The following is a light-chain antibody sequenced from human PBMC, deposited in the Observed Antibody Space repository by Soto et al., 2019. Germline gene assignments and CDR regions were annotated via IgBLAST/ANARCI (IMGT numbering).Light chain of an antibody. V-gene: IGLV2-14*03. CDR1: SSDIGAYNY. Sequence: QSALTQPASVSGSPGQSITISCTGTSSDIGAYNYVSWYQQHPGKAPKLMIYDVNIRPSGVSNRFSGSKSGNTASLTISGLQAEDEADYYFTSWTTSTTMIFGGGTKLTVL. CDR2: DVN. J-gene: IGLJ2*01. CDR3: TSWTTSTTMI.